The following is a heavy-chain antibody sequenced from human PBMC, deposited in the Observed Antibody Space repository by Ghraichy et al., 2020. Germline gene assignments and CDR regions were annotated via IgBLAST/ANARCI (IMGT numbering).Heavy chain of an antibody. V-gene: IGHV3-23*01. Sequence: LTCVASGFTFSSFAMRWVRQAPGKGLEWVSGLSDIGGSRYYADSVKGRFTISRDNSKNTLYLQMNSLRAEDTATYYCAKAHRTIAVAGSFDYWGQGTLVTVSS. CDR1: GFTFSSFA. J-gene: IGHJ4*02. CDR2: LSDIGGSR. D-gene: IGHD6-19*01. CDR3: AKAHRTIAVAGSFDY.